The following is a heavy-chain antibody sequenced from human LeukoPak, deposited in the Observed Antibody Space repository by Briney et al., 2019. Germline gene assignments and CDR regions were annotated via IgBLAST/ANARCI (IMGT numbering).Heavy chain of an antibody. V-gene: IGHV4-34*01. J-gene: IGHJ4*02. Sequence: SETLSLTCTVYGGSFSGYYWSWIRQPPGKGLEWIGEINHSGSTNYNPPLKSRVTISVDTSKNQFSLKLSSVTAADTAVYYCAREGAAALDYWGQGTLVTVSS. CDR2: INHSGST. CDR1: GGSFSGYY. CDR3: AREGAAALDY. D-gene: IGHD6-13*01.